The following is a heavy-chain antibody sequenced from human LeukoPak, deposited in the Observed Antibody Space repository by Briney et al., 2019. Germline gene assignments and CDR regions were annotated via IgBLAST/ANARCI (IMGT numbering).Heavy chain of an antibody. J-gene: IGHJ4*02. CDR2: ISSSSSTI. D-gene: IGHD3-22*01. V-gene: IGHV3-48*02. CDR3: ARGIRYYYDISGYYPY. Sequence: GGSLRLSCAASGFTFSSYSMTWVRQAPGKGLEWVSYISSSSSTIYYADSVKGRFTISRDNAKNSLYLQMNSLRDEDTAVYYCARGIRYYYDISGYYPYWGQGTLVTVSS. CDR1: GFTFSSYS.